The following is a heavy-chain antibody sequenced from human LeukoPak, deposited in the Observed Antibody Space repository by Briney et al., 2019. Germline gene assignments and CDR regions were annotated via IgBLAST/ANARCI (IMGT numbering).Heavy chain of an antibody. CDR1: GFTFSSYA. Sequence: GGSLRLSCAASGFTFSSYAMHWVRQAPGKGLEWVAVISYDGSNKYYADSVKGRFTISRDNSKNTLSLQMNSLRAEDTALYYCAKDLGDSSSWDDAFDIWGQGTMVTVSS. J-gene: IGHJ3*02. CDR2: ISYDGSNK. CDR3: AKDLGDSSSWDDAFDI. V-gene: IGHV3-30-3*01. D-gene: IGHD6-13*01.